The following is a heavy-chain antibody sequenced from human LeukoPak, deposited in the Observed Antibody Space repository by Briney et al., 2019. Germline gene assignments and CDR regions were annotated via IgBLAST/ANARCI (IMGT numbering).Heavy chain of an antibody. V-gene: IGHV3-74*01. CDR1: GFTLSYYW. CDR3: ARDPRTTGFDP. J-gene: IGHJ5*02. D-gene: IGHD1-14*01. Sequence: PGGSLRLSCAASGFTLSYYWMHWVRQGPGKGLVWVSTINGDGSSTNYADSVKGRFTISRDNAKNTLYLEMNSLRVEDTAVYYCARDPRTTGFDPWCQGTLVTVSS. CDR2: INGDGSST.